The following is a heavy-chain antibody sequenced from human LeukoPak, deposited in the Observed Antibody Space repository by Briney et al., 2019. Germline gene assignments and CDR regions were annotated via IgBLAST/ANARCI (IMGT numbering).Heavy chain of an antibody. V-gene: IGHV4-34*01. Sequence: SETLSLTCAVYGGSFSGYYWSWIRQPPGKGLEWIGEINHSGSTNYNPSLKSRVTISVDTSKNQFSLKLSSVTAADTAVYYCARGKLRFFDSLNWFAPGGRETLVTVSS. D-gene: IGHD3-9*01. CDR1: GGSFSGYY. CDR2: INHSGST. J-gene: IGHJ5*02. CDR3: ARGKLRFFDSLNWFAP.